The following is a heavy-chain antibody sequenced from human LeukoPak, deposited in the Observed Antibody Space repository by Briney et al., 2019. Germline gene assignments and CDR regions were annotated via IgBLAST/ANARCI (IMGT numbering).Heavy chain of an antibody. CDR2: ISAYNGNT. V-gene: IGHV1-18*01. J-gene: IGHJ6*02. CDR1: GYTFTSYG. D-gene: IGHD5-12*01. Sequence: ASVKVSCKASGYTFTSYGISWVRQAPGQGLEWMGWISAYNGNTNYAQKLQDRVTMTTDTSTSTAYMELRSLRSDDTAVYYCARDSHIVANYYYGMDVWGQGTTVTVSS. CDR3: ARDSHIVANYYYGMDV.